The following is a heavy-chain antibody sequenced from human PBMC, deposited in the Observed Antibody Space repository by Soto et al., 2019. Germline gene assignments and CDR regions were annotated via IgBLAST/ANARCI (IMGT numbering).Heavy chain of an antibody. CDR3: AKERRLAIDY. J-gene: IGHJ4*02. V-gene: IGHV3-30*18. CDR2: ISYDGSNK. CDR1: GFTFSSYG. D-gene: IGHD3-9*01. Sequence: GGSLRLSCAASGFTFSSYGMHWVRQAPGKGLEWVAVISYDGSNKYYADSVKGRFTISRDNSKNTLYLQMNSLRAEDTAVYYCAKERRLAIDYWGQGTLVTVSS.